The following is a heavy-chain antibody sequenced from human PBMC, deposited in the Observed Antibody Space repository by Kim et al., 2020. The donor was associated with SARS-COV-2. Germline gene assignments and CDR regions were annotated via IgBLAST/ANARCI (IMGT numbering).Heavy chain of an antibody. CDR3: TRSAYNTMYDF. Sequence: YADYVRGRFTISRDNAENTLWLQMNSLREEDTAVYYCTRSAYNTMYDFWGQGTLVTVAA. J-gene: IGHJ4*02. D-gene: IGHD1-1*01. V-gene: IGHV3-74*01.